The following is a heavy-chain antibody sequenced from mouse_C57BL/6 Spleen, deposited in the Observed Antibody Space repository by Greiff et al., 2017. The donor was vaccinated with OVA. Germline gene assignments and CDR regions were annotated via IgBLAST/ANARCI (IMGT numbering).Heavy chain of an antibody. J-gene: IGHJ3*01. CDR2: ISDGGSYT. V-gene: IGHV5-4*01. CDR1: GFTFSSYA. CDR3: ARVGDGSAWFAY. D-gene: IGHD2-3*01. Sequence: EVQGVESGGGLVKPGGSLKLSCAASGFTFSSYAMSWVRQTPEKRLEWVATISDGGSYTYYPDNVKGRFTISRDNAKNNLYLQMSHLKSEDTAMYYCARVGDGSAWFAYWGQGTLVTVSA.